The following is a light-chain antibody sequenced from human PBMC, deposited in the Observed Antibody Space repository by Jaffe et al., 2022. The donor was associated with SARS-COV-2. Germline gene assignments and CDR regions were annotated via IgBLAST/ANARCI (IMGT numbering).Light chain of an antibody. CDR2: ASS. V-gene: IGKV1-39*01. CDR1: QGISTY. J-gene: IGKJ1*01. CDR3: QQSYGVPRT. Sequence: DIQMTQSPSSLSASVGDRVTITCRASQGISTYLNWYQQKPGKAPRLLIFASSSLEFGVPSRFSGSGSGTDFTLTINSLQPEDFATYYCQQSYGVPRTFGQGTRVEIK.